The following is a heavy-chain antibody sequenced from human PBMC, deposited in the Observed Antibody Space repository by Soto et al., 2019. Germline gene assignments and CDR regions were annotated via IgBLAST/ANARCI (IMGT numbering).Heavy chain of an antibody. CDR2: IYHSGST. V-gene: IGHV4-30-4*01. Sequence: QVQLQESGPGLVKPSQTLSLSCTVSGGSINNGDYYWSWIRQPPGKGLEWIGYIYHSGSTQDNPSLRSRVTISGDTSKNQFTLNLSSVTAADTAVYYCARAEMAIIPFEYWGQGALVTVSS. CDR1: GGSINNGDYY. J-gene: IGHJ4*02. CDR3: ARAEMAIIPFEY. D-gene: IGHD2-21*01.